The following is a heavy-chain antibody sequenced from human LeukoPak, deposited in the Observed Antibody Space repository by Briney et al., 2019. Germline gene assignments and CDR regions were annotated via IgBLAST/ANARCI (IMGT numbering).Heavy chain of an antibody. J-gene: IGHJ6*03. CDR1: GYTFTGYY. CDR2: INPNSGGT. V-gene: IGHV1-2*02. D-gene: IGHD2-2*01. CDR3: ARGPAGGYQLLWNYYYYMDV. Sequence: ASVKVSCKASGYTFTGYYTHWVRQAPGQGLEWMGWINPNSGGTNYAQKFQGRVTMTRNTSISTAYMELSSLRSEDTAVYYCARGPAGGYQLLWNYYYYMDVWGKGTTVTISS.